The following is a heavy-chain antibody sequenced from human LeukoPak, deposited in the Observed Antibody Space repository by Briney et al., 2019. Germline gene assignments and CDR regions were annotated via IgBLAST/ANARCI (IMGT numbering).Heavy chain of an antibody. CDR2: ISAYNGNT. CDR1: GYTFTSYG. V-gene: IGHV1-18*01. D-gene: IGHD3-3*01. Sequence: ASVKVSCKASGYTFTSYGISWVRQAPGQGLEWMGWISAYNGNTNYAQKLQGRVTMTTDTSTSTAHMELRSLRSDDTAVYYCARVPSGYYIDYWGQGTLVTVSS. J-gene: IGHJ4*02. CDR3: ARVPSGYYIDY.